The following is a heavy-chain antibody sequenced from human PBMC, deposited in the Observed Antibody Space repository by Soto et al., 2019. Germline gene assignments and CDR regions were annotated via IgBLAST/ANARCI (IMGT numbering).Heavy chain of an antibody. V-gene: IGHV3-23*01. J-gene: IGHJ3*02. D-gene: IGHD3-22*01. CDR1: GFTFSSYA. CDR3: AKPDSSGPSLFAFDI. CDR2: ISGSGGST. Sequence: RGSLRLSCAASGFTFSSYAMSWVRQALGKGLEWVSAISGSGGSTYYADSVKGRFTISRDNSKNTLYLQMSSLRAEDTAEYYSAKPDSSGPSLFAFDIWGQGTMVTVSS.